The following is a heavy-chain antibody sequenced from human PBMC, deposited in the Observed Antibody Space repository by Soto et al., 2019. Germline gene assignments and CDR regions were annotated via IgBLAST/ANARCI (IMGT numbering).Heavy chain of an antibody. CDR3: ARGSAATGDVADYFDY. CDR2: IYYTGST. V-gene: IGHV4-61*08. D-gene: IGHD6-13*01. Sequence: PSETLSLTCTVSGGSISSGDYYWSWIRQPPGKGLEWIGYIYYTGSTNYNPSLKSRVTISIATSKNQFSLKLSSVTAADTAVYYCARGSAATGDVADYFDYWGQGGLVTVSS. J-gene: IGHJ4*02. CDR1: GGSISSGDYY.